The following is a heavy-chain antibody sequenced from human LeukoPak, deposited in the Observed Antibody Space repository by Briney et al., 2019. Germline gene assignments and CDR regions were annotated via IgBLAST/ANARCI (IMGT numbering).Heavy chain of an antibody. CDR1: GFTFRNSG. CDR2: ISSSSSTI. Sequence: GGSLRLSCAASGFTFRNSGMNWVRQAPGKGLEWVSYISSSSSTIYYADSVKGRFTISRDNAKKSLYLQMNSLRAEDTAVYYCATHELKDAFDIWGQGTMVTVSS. J-gene: IGHJ3*02. V-gene: IGHV3-48*01. D-gene: IGHD3-10*01. CDR3: ATHELKDAFDI.